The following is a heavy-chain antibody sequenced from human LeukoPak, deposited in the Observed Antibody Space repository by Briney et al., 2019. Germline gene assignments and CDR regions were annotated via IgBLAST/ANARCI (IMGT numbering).Heavy chain of an antibody. CDR2: IKGDGSST. CDR1: GFTFSNYW. J-gene: IGHJ4*02. V-gene: IGHV3-74*01. CDR3: ARNNPSGVWSFDY. Sequence: GGSLRLSCVTSGFTFSNYWMHWVRQVPGKGLVWVSRIKGDGSSTRNADSVEGRFTISRDNAKNSLYLQMNSLRAEDTAVYYCARNNPSGVWSFDYWGQGTLVTVSS. D-gene: IGHD1-14*01.